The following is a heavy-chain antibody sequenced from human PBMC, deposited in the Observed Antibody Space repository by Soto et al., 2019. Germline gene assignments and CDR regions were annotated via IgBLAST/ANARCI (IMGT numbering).Heavy chain of an antibody. Sequence: QVQLVQYGAEVKEPGDSLRVSCEASGYTFTAYYIHWVRQAPGQGLEWMGWINPKFGDTTYAQDFQGRVSMTRDMSISTVYMELSRLTSDDTAIYYCARNMDYYYGPGSGNGHGFWGQGTTVTVFS. CDR2: INPKFGDT. CDR1: GYTFTAYY. CDR3: ARNMDYYYGPGSGNGHGF. D-gene: IGHD3-10*01. V-gene: IGHV1-2*02. J-gene: IGHJ6*02.